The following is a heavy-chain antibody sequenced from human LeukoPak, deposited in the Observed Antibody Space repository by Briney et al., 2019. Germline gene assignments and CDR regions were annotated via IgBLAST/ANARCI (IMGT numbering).Heavy chain of an antibody. CDR2: ISSSISYI. CDR3: ARDTYYGSGTPDGDFDY. Sequence: GGSLRLSCAASGFTFSSYSMTWVRQAPGKGLEWVSSISSSISYIYYADSVKGRFTISRDNAKNSLYLQMNSLRAEDTAVYYCARDTYYGSGTPDGDFDYWGQGTLVTVSS. V-gene: IGHV3-21*01. J-gene: IGHJ4*02. D-gene: IGHD3-10*01. CDR1: GFTFSSYS.